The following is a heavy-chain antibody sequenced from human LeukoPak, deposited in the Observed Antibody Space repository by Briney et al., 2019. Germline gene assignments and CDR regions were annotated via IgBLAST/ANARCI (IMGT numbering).Heavy chain of an antibody. J-gene: IGHJ4*02. D-gene: IGHD1-1*01. Sequence: GGSLRLSCAASGFTFSSYVMSWVRQAPGKGLEWVSIISVSGGTTYYADSVKGRFTISRDNSKNTLYLQMNRLRAEDTAVYYCAKRLGTTKNFDYWGQGTLVTVSS. CDR1: GFTFSSYV. CDR2: ISVSGGTT. CDR3: AKRLGTTKNFDY. V-gene: IGHV3-23*01.